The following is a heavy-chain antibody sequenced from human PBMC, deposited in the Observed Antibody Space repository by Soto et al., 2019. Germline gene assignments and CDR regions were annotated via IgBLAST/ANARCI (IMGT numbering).Heavy chain of an antibody. J-gene: IGHJ6*02. CDR1: GYTFTGYY. CDR3: ARDGSHSAITLDIGVVPAADLLGMDI. CDR2: INPNSGGT. V-gene: IGHV1-2*04. D-gene: IGHD2-2*01. Sequence: ASVKVSCKASGYTFTGYYMHWVRQAPGQGLEWMGWINPNSGGTNYAQKFQGWVTMTRDTSISTAYMELSRLRSDDTAVYYCARDGSHSAITLDIGVVPAADLLGMDIWGQGTTVTVSS.